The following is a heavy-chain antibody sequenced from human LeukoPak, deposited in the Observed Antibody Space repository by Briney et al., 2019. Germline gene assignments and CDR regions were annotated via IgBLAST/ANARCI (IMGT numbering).Heavy chain of an antibody. V-gene: IGHV4-30-4*08. CDR1: GGSISRANHF. CDR2: IHYDGRA. D-gene: IGHD2-2*01. Sequence: SQTLSLTCTVSGGSISRANHFWSWVRQSPGEGLEWIGYIHYDGRAPSNPSLTSRVSMSLDMSKHQFTLSLSSVTAADTAIYHCAREVITPGDSDGFDLWGQGTMVSVSS. J-gene: IGHJ3*01. CDR3: AREVITPGDSDGFDL.